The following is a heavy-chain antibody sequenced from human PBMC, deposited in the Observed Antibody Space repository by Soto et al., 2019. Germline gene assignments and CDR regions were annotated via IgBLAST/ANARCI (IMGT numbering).Heavy chain of an antibody. J-gene: IGHJ4*02. D-gene: IGHD3-9*01. CDR1: GVSISSYY. Sequence: SETRSLTCTVSGVSISSYYWSWIRQPPGKGLEWIGYIYYSGSTNYNPSLKSRVTISVDTSKNQFSLKLSSVTAADTAVYYCARPDILTGYGLEWGQGTLVTVS. CDR3: ARPDILTGYGLE. CDR2: IYYSGST. V-gene: IGHV4-59*01.